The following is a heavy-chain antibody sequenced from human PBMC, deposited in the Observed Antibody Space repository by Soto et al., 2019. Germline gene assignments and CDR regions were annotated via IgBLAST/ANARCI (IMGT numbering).Heavy chain of an antibody. CDR2: ISSTTNYI. J-gene: IGHJ4*02. Sequence: GGSLRLSCAASGFTFSSNWMHWVRQAPGKGLEWVSSISSTTNYIYYGDSMKGRFTISRDNAKNSLYLEMNSLRAEDTAVYYCERESEDLTSNFDYWGQGTQVTVSS. CDR1: GFTFSSNW. CDR3: ERESEDLTSNFDY. V-gene: IGHV3-21*06.